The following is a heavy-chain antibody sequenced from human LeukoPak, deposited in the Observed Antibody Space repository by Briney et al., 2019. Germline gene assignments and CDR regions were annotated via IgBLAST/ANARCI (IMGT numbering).Heavy chain of an antibody. V-gene: IGHV1-46*01. CDR2: INPSGGST. Sequence: GASVKVSCKASGYTFTSYYMHWVRQAPGQGLEWMGIINPSGGSTSYAQKFQGRVTMTRDTSTSTVYMELSSLRSEDTAVYYCARVSDIVGATTTFDYWGQGTLVTVSS. CDR1: GYTFTSYY. D-gene: IGHD1-26*01. CDR3: ARVSDIVGATTTFDY. J-gene: IGHJ4*02.